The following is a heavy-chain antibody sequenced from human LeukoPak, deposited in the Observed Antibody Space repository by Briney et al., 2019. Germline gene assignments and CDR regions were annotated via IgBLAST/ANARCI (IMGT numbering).Heavy chain of an antibody. D-gene: IGHD2-15*01. Sequence: GESLKISCKGSGYSFTSYWISWVRQMPRKGLEWMGRIDPSDSYTNYSPSFQGHVTISADKSISTAYLQWSSLKASDTATYYCARHRPGYCSGGSCYVSGEFDYWGQGTLVTVSS. CDR2: IDPSDSYT. CDR3: ARHRPGYCSGGSCYVSGEFDY. CDR1: GYSFTSYW. J-gene: IGHJ4*02. V-gene: IGHV5-10-1*01.